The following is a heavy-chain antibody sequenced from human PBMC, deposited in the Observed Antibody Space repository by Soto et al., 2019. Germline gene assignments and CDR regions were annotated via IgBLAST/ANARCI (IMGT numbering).Heavy chain of an antibody. D-gene: IGHD2-8*01. CDR2: ISGSGGST. CDR3: APMVYANYGMDV. Sequence: EVQLLEAGGGLVQPGGSLRLSCAASGFTFSSYAMIWVRQAPGKGLEWVSAISGSGGSTYYADSVKGRFTISRDNSKNTLYLQMNSLRAEDTAVYYCAPMVYANYGMDVWGQGTTVTVSS. CDR1: GFTFSSYA. J-gene: IGHJ6*02. V-gene: IGHV3-23*01.